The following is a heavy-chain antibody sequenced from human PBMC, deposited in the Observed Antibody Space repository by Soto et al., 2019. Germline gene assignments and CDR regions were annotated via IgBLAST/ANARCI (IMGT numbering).Heavy chain of an antibody. D-gene: IGHD3-16*01. Sequence: QVQLVESGGGVVQPGTSLRVSCVGSGFTFRSYVIHWVRQAPGKGLEWVALTSYDGSNKYYDDSVRGRFTISRDNSRNTVDLQMDRLRLEDTGLYYCARWGTTGGLDVWGQGTLVSVSS. V-gene: IGHV3-30*19. J-gene: IGHJ1*01. CDR2: TSYDGSNK. CDR3: ARWGTTGGLDV. CDR1: GFTFRSYV.